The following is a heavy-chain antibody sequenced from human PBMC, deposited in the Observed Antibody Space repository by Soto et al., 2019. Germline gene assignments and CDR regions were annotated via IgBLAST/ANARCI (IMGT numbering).Heavy chain of an antibody. D-gene: IGHD3-3*01. CDR1: GYTFTSYQ. CDR3: ERDGPPTSTGVGPSYTVDV. V-gene: IGHV1-46*01. CDR2: INPSGGRI. J-gene: IGHJ6*02. Sequence: QMQLVQSGAEVKKPGASVKVSCKASGYTFTSYQMHWVRQAPGQGLEWMGIINPSGGRITYAPRFQGGGLMTRDTSTNTVYMELRSLRSEATAVYDCERDGPPTSTGVGPSYTVDVWGQGTTVTVS.